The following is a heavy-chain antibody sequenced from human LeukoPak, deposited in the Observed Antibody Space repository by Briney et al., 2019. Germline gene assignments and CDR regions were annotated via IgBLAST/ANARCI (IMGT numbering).Heavy chain of an antibody. V-gene: IGHV4-61*02. CDR2: IYTSGST. J-gene: IGHJ6*03. CDR1: GGSISSGSYY. CDR3: ARERGYSSSWTDYYYYMDV. D-gene: IGHD6-13*01. Sequence: SETLSLTCTVSGGSISSGSYYWSWIRQPAGKGLEWIGRIYTSGSTNYNPSLKSRVTISVDKSKNQFSLKLSSVTAADTAVYYCARERGYSSSWTDYYYYMDVWGKGTTVTVSS.